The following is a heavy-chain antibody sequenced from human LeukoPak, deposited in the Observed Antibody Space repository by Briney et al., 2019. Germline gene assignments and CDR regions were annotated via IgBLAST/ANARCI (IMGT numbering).Heavy chain of an antibody. J-gene: IGHJ3*02. D-gene: IGHD3-3*01. Sequence: ASVKVSCKASGYTFTCYYMHWVRQAPGQGLEWMGWINPNSGGTNYAQKFQGRVTMTRDTSISTAYMELSRLRSDDTAVYYCARDPPGYFWSGPNAFDIWGQGTMVTASS. CDR3: ARDPPGYFWSGPNAFDI. CDR2: INPNSGGT. CDR1: GYTFTCYY. V-gene: IGHV1-2*02.